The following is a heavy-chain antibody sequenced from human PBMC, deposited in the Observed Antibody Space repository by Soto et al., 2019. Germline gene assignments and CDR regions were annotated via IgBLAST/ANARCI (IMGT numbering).Heavy chain of an antibody. CDR3: ARESGDWPLNWFDP. CDR1: GLNFSNHW. V-gene: IGHV3-74*01. D-gene: IGHD2-21*02. J-gene: IGHJ5*02. CDR2: ITSDGKSK. Sequence: GSLRLSCAASGLNFSNHWMHWVRQRPAEGLVWVSRITSDGKSKAYAESVKGRFAISRDNAKNTLYLQMNGLTAEDTAVYYCARESGDWPLNWFDPWGQGTLVTVSS.